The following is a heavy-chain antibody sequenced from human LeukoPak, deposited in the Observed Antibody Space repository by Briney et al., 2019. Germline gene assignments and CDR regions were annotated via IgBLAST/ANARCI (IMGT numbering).Heavy chain of an antibody. Sequence: ASVKVSCKASGGTFSSYAISWVRQAPGQGLEWMGGIIPIFGTANYAQKFQGRVTITADESTSTAYMELSSLRSEDTAVFYCARGFPPRRNYDRSGYYSYFFDYWGQGTLVTVSS. V-gene: IGHV1-69*13. CDR2: IIPIFGTA. D-gene: IGHD3-22*01. J-gene: IGHJ4*02. CDR3: ARGFPPRRNYDRSGYYSYFFDY. CDR1: GGTFSSYA.